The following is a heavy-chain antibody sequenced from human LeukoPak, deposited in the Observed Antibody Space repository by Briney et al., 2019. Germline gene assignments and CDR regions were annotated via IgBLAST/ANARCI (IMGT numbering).Heavy chain of an antibody. Sequence: GGSLRLSCAASGFTFSSYWMSWVRQAPGKGLEWVANIKQDGSEKYYVDSVKGRFTISRDNAKNSLYLQMNSLRAEDTAVYYCARDSVVEGADYYYYMDVWGKGTTVTVSS. D-gene: IGHD2-15*01. J-gene: IGHJ6*03. CDR2: IKQDGSEK. CDR3: ARDSVVEGADYYYYMDV. CDR1: GFTFSSYW. V-gene: IGHV3-7*01.